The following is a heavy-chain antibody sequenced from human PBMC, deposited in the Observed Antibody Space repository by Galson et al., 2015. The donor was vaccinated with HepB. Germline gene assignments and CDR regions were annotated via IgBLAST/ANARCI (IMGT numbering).Heavy chain of an antibody. D-gene: IGHD6-13*01. CDR3: AKDDAGIGMSY. V-gene: IGHV3-7*03. CDR1: GFIFGSYW. Sequence: SLRLSCAASGFIFGSYWMSWVRQATGKGLEWVANIKLDGSDKYYVDSVKGRFTISRDNAKNSLYLQMNNLRAEDTAIYYCAKDDAGIGMSYWGRGTLVTVFS. CDR2: IKLDGSDK. J-gene: IGHJ4*02.